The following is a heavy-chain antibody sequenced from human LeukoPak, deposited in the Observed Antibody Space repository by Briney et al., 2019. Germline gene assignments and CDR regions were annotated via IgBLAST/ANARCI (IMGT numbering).Heavy chain of an antibody. J-gene: IGHJ4*02. V-gene: IGHV3-7*01. CDR2: IRQDGGDK. Sequence: GGSLRLSCAASGFTFSSYWMTWVRQAPGKGLEWVANIRQDGGDKYYVDSVVGRFTISRDNAQNLLYLHMNSLRAEDTGVYYYAKSGGFFDTWGQGTLVTVSS. CDR1: GFTFSSYW. CDR3: AKSGGFFDT. D-gene: IGHD1-26*01.